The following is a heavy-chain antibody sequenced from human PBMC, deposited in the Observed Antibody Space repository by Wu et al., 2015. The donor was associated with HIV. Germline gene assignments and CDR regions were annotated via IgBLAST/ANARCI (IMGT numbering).Heavy chain of an antibody. J-gene: IGHJ4*02. CDR3: ARQRAYTSGWYIFDY. Sequence: QAQLVQSGAEVRKPGASVRVSCKTSGYTFTSYGIHWVRQAPGQGLEWMGWMNPRSGNTGYAQKFQGRVTMTRDTSISTANMELSSLRSEDTAVYYCARQRAYTSGWYIFDYWGQGTLVTVSS. V-gene: IGHV1-8*01. CDR2: MNPRSGNT. CDR1: GYTFTSYG. D-gene: IGHD6-19*01.